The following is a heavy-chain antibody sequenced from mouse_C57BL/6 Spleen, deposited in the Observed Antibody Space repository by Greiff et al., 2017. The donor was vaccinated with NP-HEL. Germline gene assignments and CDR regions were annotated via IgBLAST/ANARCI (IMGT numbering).Heavy chain of an antibody. V-gene: IGHV1-80*01. CDR3: ARSGDYDVDWFAY. D-gene: IGHD2-4*01. Sequence: VQLQQSGAELVKPGASVKISCKASGYAFSSYWMNWVKQSPGKVLDWIGQIYPGDGDTNYNQKFKGKATLTVDKSSSTAYMQLSSLTSEDSAVYFCARSGDYDVDWFAYWGQGTLVTVSA. CDR1: GYAFSSYW. J-gene: IGHJ3*01. CDR2: IYPGDGDT.